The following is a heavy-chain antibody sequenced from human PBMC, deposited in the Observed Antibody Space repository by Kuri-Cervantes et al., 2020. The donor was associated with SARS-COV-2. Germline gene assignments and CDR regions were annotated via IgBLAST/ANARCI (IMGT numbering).Heavy chain of an antibody. CDR1: GYTFTSYD. D-gene: IGHD3-3*01. CDR3: ARAHAYDFWSGYSHWYFDL. V-gene: IGHV1-8*03. J-gene: IGHJ2*01. Sequence: ASVKVSCKDSGYTFTSYDINWVRQATGQGLEWMGWMNPNSGNTGYAQKFQGRVTITRNTSISTAYMELSSLRSEDTAVYYCARAHAYDFWSGYSHWYFDLWGRSTLVTVSS. CDR2: MNPNSGNT.